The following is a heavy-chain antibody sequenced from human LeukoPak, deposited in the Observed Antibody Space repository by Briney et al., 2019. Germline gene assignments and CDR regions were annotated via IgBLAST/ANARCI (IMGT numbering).Heavy chain of an antibody. CDR2: ISGSNGNT. D-gene: IGHD3-10*01. CDR3: PSDRDRMVQGVTALFDY. J-gene: IGHJ4*02. CDR1: GYTFTTYG. Sequence: ATVKVSCKTSGYTFTTYGISWVRQAPGQGLEWMGWISGSNGNTKYAQKVQGRVTMTTDTSTTTRYMEVRSLRCDDTAVYYCPSDRDRMVQGVTALFDYWGQGTLVTVSS. V-gene: IGHV1-18*04.